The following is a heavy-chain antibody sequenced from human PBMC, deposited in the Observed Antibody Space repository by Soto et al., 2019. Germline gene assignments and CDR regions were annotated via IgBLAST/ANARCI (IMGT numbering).Heavy chain of an antibody. CDR3: AHSPLAGLSWFDP. V-gene: IGHV2-5*02. J-gene: IGHJ5*02. Sequence: YGPTLVNPVPTLPLTCNFSGFSLNTAGVAVGWISQPPGKALEWLALIYWDDDKRYTPSLKRRLTITKDASKTQVVLTMTNMDPIDTATYHCAHSPLAGLSWFDPWGQGALVTVSS. D-gene: IGHD6-19*01. CDR1: GFSLNTAGVA. CDR2: IYWDDDK.